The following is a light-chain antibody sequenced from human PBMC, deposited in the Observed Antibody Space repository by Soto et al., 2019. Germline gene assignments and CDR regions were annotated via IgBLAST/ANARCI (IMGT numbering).Light chain of an antibody. Sequence: EIVMTQSPATLSVSPGERVTLSCRASQSVTSSLAWYQQKPGQAPRLLIYGASTRATGIPARFSGSGSGTEFTLTISSLQSEDFAVYYCQQYNNWPRTFGQGIKVEIK. CDR2: GAS. CDR3: QQYNNWPRT. V-gene: IGKV3-15*01. J-gene: IGKJ1*01. CDR1: QSVTSS.